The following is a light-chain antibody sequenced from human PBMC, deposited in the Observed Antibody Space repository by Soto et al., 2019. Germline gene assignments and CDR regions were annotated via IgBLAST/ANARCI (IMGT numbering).Light chain of an antibody. CDR2: EVI. J-gene: IGLJ1*01. V-gene: IGLV2-14*01. Sequence: QSALTQPASVSGSPGQSITISCTGTSSDLGAHNFVSWYQQHPGKAPKLIIFEVIARPSEVSNRFSGSKSGNTASLTISGLQAEDEADYYCSSYRTSTYVFGTGTKLTVL. CDR1: SSDLGAHNF. CDR3: SSYRTSTYV.